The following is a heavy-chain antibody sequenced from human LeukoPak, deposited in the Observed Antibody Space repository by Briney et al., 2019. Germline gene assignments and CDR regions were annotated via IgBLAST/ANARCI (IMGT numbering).Heavy chain of an antibody. CDR1: GFRFDSYP. D-gene: IGHD4-17*01. Sequence: PGGPLRLSCAASGFRFDSYPMNWVRQPPGKGMEWLSNVRTRGDPTSYADSVRGRFTISRDNAKKSLFLQINSLRVEDTAVYFCVRDVDYAFDYWGQGVLVIVSS. V-gene: IGHV3-48*01. CDR2: VRTRGDPT. CDR3: VRDVDYAFDY. J-gene: IGHJ4*02.